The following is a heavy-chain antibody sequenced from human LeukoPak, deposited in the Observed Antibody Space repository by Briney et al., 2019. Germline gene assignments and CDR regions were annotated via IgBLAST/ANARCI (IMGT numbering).Heavy chain of an antibody. CDR2: INPSGGST. CDR1: GYTFTSYY. J-gene: IGHJ5*02. Sequence: GASVKVSCKASGYTFTSYYMHWVRQAPGQGLEWMGIINPSGGSTSYAQKFQGRVTMTRDTSISTAYMELSRLRSDDTAVYYCARDGRGSRSSWFDPWGQGTLVIVSS. V-gene: IGHV1-46*01. D-gene: IGHD3-10*01. CDR3: ARDGRGSRSSWFDP.